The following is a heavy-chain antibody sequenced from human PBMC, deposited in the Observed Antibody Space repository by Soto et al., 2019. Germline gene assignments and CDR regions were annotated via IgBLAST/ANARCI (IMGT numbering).Heavy chain of an antibody. Sequence: CRLSCRGYWLNWVGEAPGKGLVWVSRINPDGTTTTYTDPVKGRFTISRDNAENTQYLQMNSLRAEDTALYLCARVAVGEYSFDPCGHVTLVTV. CDR2: INPDGTTT. CDR3: ARVAVGEYSFDP. V-gene: IGHV3-74*01. CDR1: RLSCRGYW. J-gene: IGHJ5*02. D-gene: IGHD3-10*01.